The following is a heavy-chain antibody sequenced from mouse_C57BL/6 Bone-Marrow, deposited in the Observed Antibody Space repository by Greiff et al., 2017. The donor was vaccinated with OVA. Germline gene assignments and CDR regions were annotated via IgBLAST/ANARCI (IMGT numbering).Heavy chain of an antibody. V-gene: IGHV1-52*01. Sequence: QVQLQQPGAELVRPGSSVKLSCKASGYTFTSYWMHWVKQRPIQGLEWIGNIDPSDSETHYNQKFKDKATLTVDKSSSTAYMQLSSLTSEDSAVYDCALYGYDGDGDLYFDYWGQGTTLTVSS. CDR3: ALYGYDGDGDLYFDY. CDR1: GYTFTSYW. J-gene: IGHJ2*01. CDR2: IDPSDSET. D-gene: IGHD2-2*01.